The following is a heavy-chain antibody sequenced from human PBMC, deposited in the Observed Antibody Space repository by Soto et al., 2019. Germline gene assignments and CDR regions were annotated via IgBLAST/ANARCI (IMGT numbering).Heavy chain of an antibody. CDR2: FYYNGKT. CDR1: GDSIRGSSSY. Sequence: LETLSLTCTVSGDSIRGSSSYWGWIRQSPGKGRGWIGTFYYNGKTHYNPSLESRVAISVEAAKNHFTVRLGSLTAADTGLYYRVRRRKYGSPSRFDDWGRGTLVTVSS. CDR3: VRRRKYGSPSRFDD. J-gene: IGHJ4*02. V-gene: IGHV4-39*02. D-gene: IGHD1-26*01.